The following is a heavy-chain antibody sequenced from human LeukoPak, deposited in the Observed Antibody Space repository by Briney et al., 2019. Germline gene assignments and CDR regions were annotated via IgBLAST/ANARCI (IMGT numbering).Heavy chain of an antibody. D-gene: IGHD3-22*01. V-gene: IGHV3-7*01. CDR2: IKQDGSEK. J-gene: IGHJ4*02. CDR1: GCTFSSYW. Sequence: GGSLRLSCASSGCTFSSYWMSWVRQAPGKGLEWVANIKQDGSEKYYVDSVKGRFTISRDNAKNSLYLQMNSLRAEDTAVYYCARDSLYDSSGYSPKFDYWGPGTLVTVSS. CDR3: ARDSLYDSSGYSPKFDY.